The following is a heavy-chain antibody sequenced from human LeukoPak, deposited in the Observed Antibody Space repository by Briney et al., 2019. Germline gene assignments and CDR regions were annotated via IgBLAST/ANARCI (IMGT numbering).Heavy chain of an antibody. CDR1: GGSISSYY. Sequence: SETLSLTCTVSGGSISSYYWSWIRQPPGKGLEWIGYIYYSGSTNYNPSLKSRVTISVDTSKNQFSLKLSSVTAADTAVYYCARDEYCSSTSCYIGWFDPWGQGTLVTVSS. J-gene: IGHJ5*02. D-gene: IGHD2-2*02. CDR2: IYYSGST. V-gene: IGHV4-59*12. CDR3: ARDEYCSSTSCYIGWFDP.